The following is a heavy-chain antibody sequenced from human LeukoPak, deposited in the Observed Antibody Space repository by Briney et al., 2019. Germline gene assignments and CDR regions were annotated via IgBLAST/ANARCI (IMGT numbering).Heavy chain of an antibody. J-gene: IGHJ4*02. Sequence: SGGSVXXGSYYWSWIRQPAGRXLEWIGHIHTSGTXNYNASRKSRVRISVETSKNQFSLRLSSVTAADTAVYXXXXXXXRXXXXXXXXXXRXXXXYWGQGXLVTVSS. CDR1: GGSVXXGSYY. CDR2: IHTSGTX. V-gene: IGHV4-61*09. CDR3: XXXXXRXXXXXXXXXXRXXXXY.